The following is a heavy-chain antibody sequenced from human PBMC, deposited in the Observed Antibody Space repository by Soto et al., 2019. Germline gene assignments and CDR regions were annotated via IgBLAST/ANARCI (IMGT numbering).Heavy chain of an antibody. Sequence: QVQLQESGPGLVKPSGTLSLTCAVSGGSISSSNWWSWVRQPPGKGLGWIGEIYHSGSTNYNPSLKSRGTISVDKSKNQFSLKLSSVTAADTAVYYCASTMVRGVSTFDYWGQGTLVTVSS. V-gene: IGHV4-4*02. D-gene: IGHD3-10*01. CDR3: ASTMVRGVSTFDY. CDR2: IYHSGST. CDR1: GGSISSSNW. J-gene: IGHJ4*02.